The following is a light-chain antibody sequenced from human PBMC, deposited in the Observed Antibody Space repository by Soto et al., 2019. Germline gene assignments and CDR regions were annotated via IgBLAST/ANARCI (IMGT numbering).Light chain of an antibody. J-gene: IGLJ1*01. Sequence: QSVLTQPRSVSGSPGQSVSISCTGTSGDVGSYIHVSWYQQHPGRAPKLMIYDVDERPSGVPDRFSGSKSGNTASLTISGLEAEDEADYYCCSYAGIYTSSWGFGTGTNVNVL. CDR3: CSYAGIYTSSWG. CDR1: SGDVGSYIH. V-gene: IGLV2-11*01. CDR2: DVD.